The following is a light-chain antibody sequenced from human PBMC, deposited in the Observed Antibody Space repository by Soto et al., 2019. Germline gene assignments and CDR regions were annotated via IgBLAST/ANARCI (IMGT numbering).Light chain of an antibody. CDR3: HQYDSGWT. V-gene: IGKV3-20*01. CDR1: QSISGTF. J-gene: IGKJ1*01. CDR2: GAT. Sequence: EIGLTQSPGTLSLSPGERATLSCRASQSISGTFLAWYQHMPGQAPRVLIYGATRRATGIPDRLSGSGSGTDFTRTISRLEPEDFALYYCHQYDSGWTFDQGNKVE.